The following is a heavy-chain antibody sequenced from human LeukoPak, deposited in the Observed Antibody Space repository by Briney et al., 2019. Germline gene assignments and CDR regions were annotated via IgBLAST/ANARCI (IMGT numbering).Heavy chain of an antibody. J-gene: IGHJ4*02. CDR3: VRSLELGF. V-gene: IGHV3-33*08. CDR2: VSSDGGTT. Sequence: GGSLRLSCAASGFTFSSYGIHWVRQAPDKGLEWVTVVSSDGGTTYYTDSVKGRFTISRDNAKNSLYLQVNSLRDEDTAVYYCVRSLELGFWGQGTLVTVSS. CDR1: GFTFSSYG.